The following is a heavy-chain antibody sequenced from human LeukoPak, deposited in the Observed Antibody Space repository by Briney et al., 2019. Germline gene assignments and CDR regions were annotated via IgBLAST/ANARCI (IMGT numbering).Heavy chain of an antibody. Sequence: GGSLRLSCAASGFTFSNYAMNWVRQAPGKGLEWVSSISESGEDPSYADSVKGRFTISRDNSKKSLYLQMNSLRTEDTALYYCAKESHGSGSYDYWGQGTLVTVSS. CDR3: AKESHGSGSYDY. V-gene: IGHV3-43*02. D-gene: IGHD3-10*01. CDR1: GFTFSNYA. CDR2: ISESGEDP. J-gene: IGHJ4*02.